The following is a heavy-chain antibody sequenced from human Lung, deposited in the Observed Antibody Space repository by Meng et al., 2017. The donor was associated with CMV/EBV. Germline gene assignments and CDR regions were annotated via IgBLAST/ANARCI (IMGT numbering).Heavy chain of an antibody. CDR2: ISAYNGDT. D-gene: IGHD6-19*01. Sequence: SXXVSXXASGYIFTKYGVNWMRQAPGQGPEWMGWISAYNGDTMYAPKVQGRVTMTTDTSTSTAYMERRGLRSDDTDVYYCARDAGTIAVSGIGDYWGQGTXVTVAS. CDR3: ARDAGTIAVSGIGDY. V-gene: IGHV1-18*01. J-gene: IGHJ4*02. CDR1: GYIFTKYG.